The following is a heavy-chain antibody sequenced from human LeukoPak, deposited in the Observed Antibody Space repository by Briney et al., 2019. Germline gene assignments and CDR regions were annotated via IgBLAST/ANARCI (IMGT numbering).Heavy chain of an antibody. CDR1: GYTFTSYG. CDR2: ISAYNGNT. J-gene: IGHJ6*02. Sequence: SVKVTFKSSGYTFTSYGISGVRQAPGQGLEWMGFISAYNGNTNYAQELQGRVTMTKDTSTSTGYMELRSLRSDDTAVYYCARDRADIVVVPAARDYYYYGMDVWGQGTTVTVSS. CDR3: ARDRADIVVVPAARDYYYYGMDV. V-gene: IGHV1-18*01. D-gene: IGHD2-2*01.